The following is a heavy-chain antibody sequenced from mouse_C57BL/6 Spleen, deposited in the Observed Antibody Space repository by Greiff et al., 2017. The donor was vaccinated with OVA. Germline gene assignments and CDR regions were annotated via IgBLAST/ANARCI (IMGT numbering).Heavy chain of an antibody. CDR1: GYTFTDYY. CDR3: ARRDYEGFAY. D-gene: IGHD2-4*01. J-gene: IGHJ3*01. CDR2: INPNNGGT. Sequence: EVQLQQSGPELVKPGASVKISCKASGYTFTDYYMNWVKQSHGKSLEWIGDINPNNGGTSYNQKFKGKATLTVDKSSSTAYIELRSLTSEDSAVYYCARRDYEGFAYWGQGTLVTVSA. V-gene: IGHV1-26*01.